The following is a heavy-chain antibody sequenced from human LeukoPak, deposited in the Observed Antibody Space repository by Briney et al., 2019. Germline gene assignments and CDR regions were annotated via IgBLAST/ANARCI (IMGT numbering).Heavy chain of an antibody. CDR1: GFTFSSYE. CDR3: ARGGSLGY. J-gene: IGHJ4*02. V-gene: IGHV3-48*03. CDR2: ISSSGSAI. D-gene: IGHD6-19*01. Sequence: GGSLSLSCAASGFTFSSYEMNWVRQAPGRGLEWVSKISSSGSAIYYADSVKGRFTISRDNAKSTLYLQMNSLRAEDTAVYYCARGGSLGYWGQGTLVTVSS.